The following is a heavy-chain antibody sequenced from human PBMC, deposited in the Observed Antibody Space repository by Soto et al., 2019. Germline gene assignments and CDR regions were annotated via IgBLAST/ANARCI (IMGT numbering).Heavy chain of an antibody. V-gene: IGHV3-20*04. J-gene: IGHJ4*02. Sequence: PGGSLRLSCAASGFTFSSYSMNWVRQAPGKGLEWVSGINCNGGTACYADSVKGRFTISRDNAKNSLHLQMNSLRAEDTALYYCVRDTYDSGPLWGQGTLVTVSS. CDR1: GFTFSSYS. CDR2: INCNGGTA. CDR3: VRDTYDSGPL. D-gene: IGHD3-9*01.